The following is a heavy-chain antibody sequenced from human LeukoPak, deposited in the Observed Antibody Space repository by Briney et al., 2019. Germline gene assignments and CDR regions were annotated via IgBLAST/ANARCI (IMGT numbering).Heavy chain of an antibody. D-gene: IGHD1-26*01. CDR3: ARDPDSSYEWGPFDP. J-gene: IGHJ5*02. V-gene: IGHV6-1*01. Sequence: SQTLSLTCAISGDSVSSNSASWNWIRQSPSRVLEWLGRTYYASKWNSDYAESVKSRITINPDTSKNQFSLHLNSVTPEDTAVYYCARDPDSSYEWGPFDPWGQGILVTVSS. CDR2: TYYASKWNS. CDR1: GDSVSSNSAS.